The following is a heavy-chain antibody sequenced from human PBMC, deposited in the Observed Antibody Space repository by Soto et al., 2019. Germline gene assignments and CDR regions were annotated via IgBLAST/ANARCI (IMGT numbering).Heavy chain of an antibody. CDR3: AKESGYYEYYYYYYMDV. Sequence: PGGSLRLSCAASGFTFSSYAMSWVRQAPGKGLEWVSAISGSGGSTYYADSVKGRFTISRDNSKNTLYLQMNSLRAEDTAVYYCAKESGYYEYYYYYYMDVWGKGTTVTVSS. CDR1: GFTFSSYA. J-gene: IGHJ6*03. CDR2: ISGSGGST. V-gene: IGHV3-23*01. D-gene: IGHD3-22*01.